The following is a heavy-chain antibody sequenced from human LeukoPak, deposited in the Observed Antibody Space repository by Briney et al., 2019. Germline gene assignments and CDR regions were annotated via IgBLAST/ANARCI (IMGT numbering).Heavy chain of an antibody. V-gene: IGHV3-7*01. Sequence: GGSLRLSCAASGFTFSSYWMSWVRQAPGKGLEWVANIKQDGSEKYYVDSVKGRFTISRDNAKNSLYLQMNSLRAEDTAVYYYARDHCSGGSCSDYWGQGTLVTVSS. CDR3: ARDHCSGGSCSDY. D-gene: IGHD2-15*01. J-gene: IGHJ4*02. CDR1: GFTFSSYW. CDR2: IKQDGSEK.